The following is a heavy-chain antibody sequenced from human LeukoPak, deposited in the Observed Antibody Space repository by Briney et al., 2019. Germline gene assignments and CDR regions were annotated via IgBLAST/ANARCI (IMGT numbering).Heavy chain of an antibody. D-gene: IGHD1-26*01. J-gene: IGHJ4*02. V-gene: IGHV3-30*18. CDR1: GFPFNSYG. CDR3: AKDLGGSYPIFDY. Sequence: RSLGLSWAASGFPFNSYGLHWVRPAPGKGLGGVAVISYDGSNKYYADSVKGRFTISRDNSKNTLYLQMNSLRAEDTAVYYCAKDLGGSYPIFDYWGQGTLVTVSS. CDR2: ISYDGSNK.